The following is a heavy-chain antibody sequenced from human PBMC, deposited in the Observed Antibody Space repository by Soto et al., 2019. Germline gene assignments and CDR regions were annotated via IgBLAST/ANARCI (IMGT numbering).Heavy chain of an antibody. CDR2: MYYSGIT. CDR3: AREARDYDGSGYYSAK. D-gene: IGHD3-22*01. V-gene: IGHV4-61*01. CDR1: GAPVSSETHF. J-gene: IGHJ1*01. Sequence: SETLALTCTVSGAPVSSETHFWTWIRQPPGKGLEWIGYMYYSGITNSNPALKSRVTLSVDRSRNKFSLSLNSVTAADTAVYYCAREARDYDGSGYYSAKWGQGTMVIV.